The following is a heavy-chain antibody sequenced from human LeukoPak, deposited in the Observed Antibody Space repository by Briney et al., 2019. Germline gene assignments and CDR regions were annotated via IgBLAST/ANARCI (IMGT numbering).Heavy chain of an antibody. D-gene: IGHD6-6*01. Sequence: PGGSLRLSCAASGFTFSSYWMHWVRQAPGKGLVWVSRINSDGSSTNYADSVKGRFTTSRDNAKNTLYLQMNSLRAEDTAVYYCASSIVAASDNWGQGTLVTVSS. J-gene: IGHJ4*02. V-gene: IGHV3-74*01. CDR3: ASSIVAASDN. CDR1: GFTFSSYW. CDR2: INSDGSST.